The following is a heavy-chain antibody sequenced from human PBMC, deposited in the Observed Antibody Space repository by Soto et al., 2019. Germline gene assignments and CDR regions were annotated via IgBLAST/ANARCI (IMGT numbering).Heavy chain of an antibody. Sequence: GGSLRLSCAASGFTFSSHEMNWVRQAPGKGLEWVSYISSSGSTIYYADSVKGRFTTSRDNAKNSLYLQMNSLRAEDTAVYYCARAELYGMDVWGQGTTVTVSS. V-gene: IGHV3-48*03. J-gene: IGHJ6*02. CDR2: ISSSGSTI. CDR1: GFTFSSHE. D-gene: IGHD2-15*01. CDR3: ARAELYGMDV.